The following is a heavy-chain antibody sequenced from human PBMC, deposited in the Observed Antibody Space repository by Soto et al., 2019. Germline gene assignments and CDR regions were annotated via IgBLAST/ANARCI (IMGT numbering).Heavy chain of an antibody. D-gene: IGHD3-10*01. CDR1: GGTFSSYA. Sequence: GAPVQVSCKASGGTFSSYAISWVRPAPGQVLEWLGGIIPIFGTANYAQKFQGRVTITADKSTSTAYMELSSLRSEDTAVYYCAREFGRGYYGSGRYYRYGMDVWGQGTTVTVSS. CDR3: AREFGRGYYGSGRYYRYGMDV. CDR2: IIPIFGTA. V-gene: IGHV1-69*06. J-gene: IGHJ6*02.